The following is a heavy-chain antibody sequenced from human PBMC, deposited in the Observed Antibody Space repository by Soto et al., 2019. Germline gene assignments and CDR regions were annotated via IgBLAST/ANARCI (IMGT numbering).Heavy chain of an antibody. CDR3: ARRGYYAISAFDI. V-gene: IGHV4-59*08. CDR1: GGSISSYY. CDR2: IYYSGST. Sequence: PSETLSLTCTVSGGSISSYYWSWIRQPPGKGLEWIGYIYYSGSTNYNPSLKSRVTISVDTSKNQFSLKLSSVIAADTAVYYCARRGYYAISAFDIWGQGTMVTVSS. D-gene: IGHD2-8*01. J-gene: IGHJ3*02.